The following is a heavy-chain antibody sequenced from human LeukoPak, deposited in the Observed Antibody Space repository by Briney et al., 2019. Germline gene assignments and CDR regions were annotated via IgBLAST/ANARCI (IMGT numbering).Heavy chain of an antibody. Sequence: GESLKTSCKGSGYSFTSYWIGWVRQMPGKGLEWMGIIYPGDSDTRYSPSFQGQVTISADKSISTAYLQWSSLKASDTAMYYCARHHRYCSSTSCSGFDPWGQGTLVTVSS. D-gene: IGHD2-2*01. CDR3: ARHHRYCSSTSCSGFDP. CDR2: IYPGDSDT. J-gene: IGHJ5*02. V-gene: IGHV5-51*01. CDR1: GYSFTSYW.